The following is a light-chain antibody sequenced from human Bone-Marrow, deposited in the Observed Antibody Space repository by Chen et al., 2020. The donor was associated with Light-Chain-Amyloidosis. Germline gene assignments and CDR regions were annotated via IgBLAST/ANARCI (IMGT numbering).Light chain of an antibody. Sequence: QSVLTQPPSASGTPGQRVTISCSGSSSNTGNNYVYWYQQVPRTAPKLLIYKNNQRPSGVPARFSGSRSGTSASLAISGLRSEDDADYYCAAWDDSLNGVVFGGGTKLTVL. CDR1: SSNTGNNY. J-gene: IGLJ2*01. CDR3: AAWDDSLNGVV. V-gene: IGLV1-47*01. CDR2: KNN.